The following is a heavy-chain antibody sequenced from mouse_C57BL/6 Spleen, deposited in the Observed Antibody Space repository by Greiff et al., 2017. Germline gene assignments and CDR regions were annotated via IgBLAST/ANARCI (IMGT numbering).Heavy chain of an antibody. CDR2: IYPGSGNT. Sequence: VQLQQSGPELVKPGASVKISCKASGYSFTSYYIHWVKQRPGQGLEWIGWIYPGSGNTKYNEKFKGKATLTADTSSSTAYMQLSSLTSEDSAVYYCARETTARGFAYWGQGTLVTVSA. CDR3: ARETTARGFAY. V-gene: IGHV1-66*01. D-gene: IGHD3-2*01. CDR1: GYSFTSYY. J-gene: IGHJ3*01.